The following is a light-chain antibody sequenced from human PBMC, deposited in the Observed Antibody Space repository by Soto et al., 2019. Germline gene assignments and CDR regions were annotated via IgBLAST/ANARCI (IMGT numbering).Light chain of an antibody. Sequence: EILMTQSPATLAASPGERATLSCRASQSVGSKLAWYQQKPGQPPRLVMFDASIRATGVPARFSGGGSGTEFTLTISNLQSEDFALYYCQQYEKWPPTTFGQGTKVEIK. J-gene: IGKJ1*01. CDR1: QSVGSK. CDR3: QQYEKWPPTT. CDR2: DAS. V-gene: IGKV3-15*01.